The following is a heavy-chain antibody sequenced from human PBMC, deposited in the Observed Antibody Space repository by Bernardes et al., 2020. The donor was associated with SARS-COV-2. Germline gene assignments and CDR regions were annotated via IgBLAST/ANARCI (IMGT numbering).Heavy chain of an antibody. CDR2: IFYSGST. J-gene: IGHJ5*02. CDR3: ARQDFIAAAGSRWFDP. D-gene: IGHD6-13*01. CDR1: GGSISSDFYY. V-gene: IGHV4-39*01. Sequence: SETLSLTCFVSGGSISSDFYYWAWIRQPPGKGLEWIGSIFYSGSTHYNPSLKSRVTISVDTSKNQFSLKLSSVTAADTAGYHCARQDFIAAAGSRWFDPWGQGTLVTVSS.